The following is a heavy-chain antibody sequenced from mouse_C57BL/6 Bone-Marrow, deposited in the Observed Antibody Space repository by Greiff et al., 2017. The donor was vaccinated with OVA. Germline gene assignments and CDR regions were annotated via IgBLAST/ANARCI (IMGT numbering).Heavy chain of an antibody. CDR1: GFTFTNYY. D-gene: IGHD1-1*01. Sequence: EVHLVESGGGLVQPGDSLSLSCAASGFTFTNYYMSWVRQPPGKALEWLAIIRNKPNCSTTEYHGSVKGRFTISRDNSQSILYLQMNALRAEDSATYYCARYKGRVAVDYFDYWGQGTARTVSS. V-gene: IGHV7-3*01. CDR3: ARYKGRVAVDYFDY. J-gene: IGHJ2*01. CDR2: IRNKPNCSTT.